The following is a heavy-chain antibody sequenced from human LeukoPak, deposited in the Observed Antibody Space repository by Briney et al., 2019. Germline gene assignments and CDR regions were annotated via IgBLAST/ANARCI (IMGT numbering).Heavy chain of an antibody. V-gene: IGHV1-18*01. CDR2: IGAYNGNT. CDR3: ARAVYSSSFPPFEYYYGMDV. Sequence: ASVKVSCKASGYTFTSYGISWVRQAPGQGLEWMGWIGAYNGNTNYAQKLQGRVTMTTDTSTSTAYMELRSLRSDDTAVYYCARAVYSSSFPPFEYYYGMDVWGQGTTVTVSS. J-gene: IGHJ6*02. CDR1: GYTFTSYG. D-gene: IGHD6-6*01.